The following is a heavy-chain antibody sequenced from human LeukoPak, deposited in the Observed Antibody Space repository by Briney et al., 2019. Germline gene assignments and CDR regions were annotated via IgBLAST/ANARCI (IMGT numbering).Heavy chain of an antibody. J-gene: IGHJ3*02. CDR3: ARIYYDSSGEPFDAFDI. CDR1: GYTFTSYA. V-gene: IGHV7-4-1*02. Sequence: GASVKVSCKASGYTFTSYAMNWARQAPGQGLEWMGWINTNTGNPTYAQGFTGRFVFSLDTSVSTAYLQISSLKAEDTAVYYCARIYYDSSGEPFDAFDIWGQGTMVTVSS. CDR2: INTNTGNP. D-gene: IGHD3-22*01.